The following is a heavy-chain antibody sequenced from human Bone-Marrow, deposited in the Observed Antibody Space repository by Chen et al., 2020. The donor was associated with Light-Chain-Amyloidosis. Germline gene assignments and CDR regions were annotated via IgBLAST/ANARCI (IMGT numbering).Heavy chain of an antibody. CDR3: ARRRDGYNFDY. D-gene: IGHD5-12*01. CDR2: TYPDDSDA. Sequence: EVQLEQSGPDVKKPGESLKISCKGSGYTFPNYWIGWVRQMPGKGLEWMGGTYPDDSDARYSPSFEGQVTISADKSITTAYLQWRSLKASDTAMYYCARRRDGYNFDYWGQGTLVTVSS. CDR1: GYTFPNYW. J-gene: IGHJ4*02. V-gene: IGHV5-51*01.